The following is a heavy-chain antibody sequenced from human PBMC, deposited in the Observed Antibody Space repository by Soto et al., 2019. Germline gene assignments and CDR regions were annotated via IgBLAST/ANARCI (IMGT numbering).Heavy chain of an antibody. V-gene: IGHV1-2*04. CDR2: INPNSGGT. CDR3: ARAKSSGPPTHYYYYYGMDV. J-gene: IGHJ6*02. Sequence: ASVKVSCKASGYTFTGYYMHWVRQAPGQGLEWMGWINPNSGGTNYARKFQGWVTMTRDTSISTAYMELSRLRSDDTAVYYCARAKSSGPPTHYYYYYGMDVWGQGTTVTVSS. CDR1: GYTFTGYY. D-gene: IGHD3-10*01.